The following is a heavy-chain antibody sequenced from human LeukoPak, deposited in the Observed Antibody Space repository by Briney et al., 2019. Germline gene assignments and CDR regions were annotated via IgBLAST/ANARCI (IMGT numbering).Heavy chain of an antibody. Sequence: SETLSLTCTVSGGSISSYYWSWIRQPPGKGLEWIGYIYYSGSTNYNPSLKSRVTISVDTSKNQFSLKLSSVTAADTAVYYCARAGYGDYVPDFDYWGQGTLVTVSS. J-gene: IGHJ4*02. D-gene: IGHD4-17*01. CDR2: IYYSGST. CDR3: ARAGYGDYVPDFDY. V-gene: IGHV4-59*01. CDR1: GGSISSYY.